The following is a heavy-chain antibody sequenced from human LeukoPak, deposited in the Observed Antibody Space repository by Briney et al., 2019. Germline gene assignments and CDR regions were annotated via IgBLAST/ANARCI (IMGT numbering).Heavy chain of an antibody. CDR2: ISGSGGST. CDR3: AKIGYYDFWSGYSS. J-gene: IGHJ5*02. CDR1: GFTFSSYA. V-gene: IGHV3-23*01. D-gene: IGHD3-3*01. Sequence: PGGSLRLSCAASGFTFSSYAMSWVRQAPGKGLEWVSAISGSGGSTYYADSVKDRFTISRDNSKNTLYLQMNSLRAEDTAVYYCAKIGYYDFWSGYSSWGQGTLVTVSS.